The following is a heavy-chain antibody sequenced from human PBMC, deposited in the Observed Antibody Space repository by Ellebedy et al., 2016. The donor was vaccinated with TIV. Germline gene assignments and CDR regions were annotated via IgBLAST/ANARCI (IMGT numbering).Heavy chain of an antibody. CDR3: LRHVSIVGPSELDH. J-gene: IGHJ4*02. D-gene: IGHD1-26*01. V-gene: IGHV4-4*02. CDR2: IYHSGTT. Sequence: GSLRLXXAVSGGSISSNWWSWVRQPPGKGLEWIGQIYHSGTTNYNPSLKSRVIISVDKSKNQFSLKLNSATATDTATYYCLRHVSIVGPSELDHWGQGTLVTVSS. CDR1: GGSISSNW.